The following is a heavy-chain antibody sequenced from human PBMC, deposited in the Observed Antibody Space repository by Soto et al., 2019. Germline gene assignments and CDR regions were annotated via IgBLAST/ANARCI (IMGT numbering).Heavy chain of an antibody. Sequence: QVQLVESGGGVVQPGRSLRLSCAASGFNFNTFALHWVRQAPGKGLEWGAVVSHDGTDKYYADSVKGRFAISRDNSENRLFLQMDSLRNEDTAVYYCARVFGSAWFGGHFDNWGQGALVTVSS. CDR3: ARVFGSAWFGGHFDN. CDR1: GFNFNTFA. J-gene: IGHJ4*02. D-gene: IGHD6-19*01. CDR2: VSHDGTDK. V-gene: IGHV3-30*09.